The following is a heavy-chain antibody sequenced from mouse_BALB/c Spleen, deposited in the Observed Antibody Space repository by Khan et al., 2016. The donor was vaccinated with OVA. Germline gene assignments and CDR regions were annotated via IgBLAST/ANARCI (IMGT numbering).Heavy chain of an antibody. CDR2: IYPGDGDT. V-gene: IGHV1-87*01. CDR3: ARGDGNYWYFDV. CDR1: GYTFTSYW. Sequence: VQLQQSGAELARPGASVKLSCKASGYTFTSYWMQWVKQRPGQGLEWIGAIYPGDGDTRYTQKFKGKATLTAYKSSSTAYMQLSSLASEDSAVYYCARGDGNYWYFDVWGAGTTVTVSS. D-gene: IGHD2-1*01. J-gene: IGHJ1*01.